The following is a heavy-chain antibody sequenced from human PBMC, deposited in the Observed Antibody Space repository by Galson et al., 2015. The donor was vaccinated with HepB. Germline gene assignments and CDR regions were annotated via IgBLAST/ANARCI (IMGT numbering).Heavy chain of an antibody. CDR3: VRDQGYGDYRTSDY. CDR1: GFTFNSHG. CDR2: IAYPGTNK. D-gene: IGHD4-17*01. Sequence: SLRLSCAASGFTFNSHGMHWVRQAPGKGLEWVAVIAYPGTNKYYADSVKGRFTISRDTSENTLYLQMNSLRVEDTAVYYCVRDQGYGDYRTSDYWGQGTLVTVSS. J-gene: IGHJ4*02. V-gene: IGHV3-33*01.